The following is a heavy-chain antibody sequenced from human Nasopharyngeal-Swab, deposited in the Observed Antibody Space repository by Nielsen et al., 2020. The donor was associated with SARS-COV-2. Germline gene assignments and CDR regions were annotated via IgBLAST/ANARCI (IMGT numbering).Heavy chain of an antibody. Sequence: SVKVSCKASGGTFSSYAISWVRQAPGQGLEWMGGIIPIFGTANYAQKFQGRVTITADETTSTAYMELSSLRSEDTAVYYCARGEGSYTRSFDYWGQGTLVTVSS. J-gene: IGHJ4*02. CDR3: ARGEGSYTRSFDY. CDR2: IIPIFGTA. D-gene: IGHD1-26*01. CDR1: GGTFSSYA. V-gene: IGHV1-69*13.